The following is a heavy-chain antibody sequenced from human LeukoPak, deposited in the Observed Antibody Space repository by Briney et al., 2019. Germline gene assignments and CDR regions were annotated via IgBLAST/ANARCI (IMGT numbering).Heavy chain of an antibody. Sequence: PGGSLRLSCAASGFTFSSYGMSWVRQAPGKGLEWVANIKKDGSEEFYVDSVKGRFTISRDNAKNSLFLQMNSLRADDTAVYFCARDGAARGSGSFGDWGQGTLVTVSS. CDR2: IKKDGSEE. D-gene: IGHD3-10*01. J-gene: IGHJ4*02. CDR1: GFTFSSYG. V-gene: IGHV3-7*03. CDR3: ARDGAARGSGSFGD.